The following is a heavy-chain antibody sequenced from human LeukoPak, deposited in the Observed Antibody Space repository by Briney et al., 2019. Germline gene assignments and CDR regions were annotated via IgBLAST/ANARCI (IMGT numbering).Heavy chain of an antibody. J-gene: IGHJ4*02. CDR1: GFTFSSYA. V-gene: IGHV3-23*01. D-gene: IGHD2-15*01. Sequence: PGGSLRLSYAASGFTFSSYAMYWVRQAPGKGLEWVSGISSSAGNTYYADSVKGRFTISRDNSKNTLYLQMNSLRAEDTAVYYCAKAPVTSCRGAFCYPLDSWGQGTLVTVSS. CDR3: AKAPVTSCRGAFCYPLDS. CDR2: ISSSAGNT.